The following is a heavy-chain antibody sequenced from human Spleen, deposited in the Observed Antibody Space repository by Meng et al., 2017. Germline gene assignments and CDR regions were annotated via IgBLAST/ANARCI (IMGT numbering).Heavy chain of an antibody. CDR2: IYHSGST. Sequence: QVQLQESGPGLVKPSGTLSLTCPVSGCSISSSNWWSWVRQPPGKGLEWIGEIYHSGSTNYNPSLKSRVTISVDKSKNQFSLKLSSVTAADTAVYYCASFPPPGKQWLVTDYWGQGTLVTVSS. CDR1: GCSISSSNW. D-gene: IGHD6-19*01. J-gene: IGHJ4*02. CDR3: ASFPPPGKQWLVTDY. V-gene: IGHV4-4*02.